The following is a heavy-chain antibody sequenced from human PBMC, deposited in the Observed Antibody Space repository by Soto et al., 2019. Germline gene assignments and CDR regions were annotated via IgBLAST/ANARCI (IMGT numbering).Heavy chain of an antibody. V-gene: IGHV1-46*03. D-gene: IGHD3-22*01. CDR2: INPLGGST. J-gene: IGHJ4*02. Sequence: ASVKVSCKASGYTFTNQYMHWVRQAPGQGLEWMGIINPLGGSTNYAEKFQGRVTMTRDTSTSTVYMELSSLRFEDTAVYYCASSTYYYDSSGSYWGQGTLVTVSS. CDR3: ASSTYYYDSSGSY. CDR1: GYTFTNQY.